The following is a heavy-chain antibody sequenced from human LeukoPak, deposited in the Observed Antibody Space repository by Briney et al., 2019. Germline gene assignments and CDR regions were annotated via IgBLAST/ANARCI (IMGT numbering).Heavy chain of an antibody. V-gene: IGHV4-30-2*01. Sequence: SQTLSLTCAVSGGSTSSGGYSWSWIRQPPGKGLEWIGYIYHSGSTYYNPSLKSRVTISVDRSKNQFSLKLSSVTAADTAVYYCARGSAYYGMDVWGQGTTVTVSS. CDR1: GGSTSSGGYS. J-gene: IGHJ6*02. CDR3: ARGSAYYGMDV. CDR2: IYHSGST.